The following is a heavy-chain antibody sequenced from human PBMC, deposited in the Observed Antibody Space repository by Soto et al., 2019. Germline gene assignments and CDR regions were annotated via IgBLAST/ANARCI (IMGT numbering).Heavy chain of an antibody. Sequence: LRLSCAASGFTFSSYAMSWVRQAPGKGLEWVSAISGSGGSTYYADSVKGRFTISRDNSKNTLYLQMNSLRAEDTAVYYCAKVTGYSSGWYGYWGQGTLVTVSS. J-gene: IGHJ4*02. CDR2: ISGSGGST. V-gene: IGHV3-23*01. CDR3: AKVTGYSSGWYGY. CDR1: GFTFSSYA. D-gene: IGHD6-19*01.